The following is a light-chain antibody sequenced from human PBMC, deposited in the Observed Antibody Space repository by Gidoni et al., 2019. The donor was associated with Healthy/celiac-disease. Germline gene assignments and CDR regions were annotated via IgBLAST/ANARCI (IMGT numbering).Light chain of an antibody. CDR1: QSVSSY. Sequence: EIVLTQSPATLSLSPGERATLSCRASQSVSSYLAWYQQKPGQAPRLLIYDASNRATGIPARFSGSGSGTDFTLTISSLEPEDFAVYYCQQRSNWPLGTFXPXTKVDIK. CDR3: QQRSNWPLGT. J-gene: IGKJ3*01. CDR2: DAS. V-gene: IGKV3-11*01.